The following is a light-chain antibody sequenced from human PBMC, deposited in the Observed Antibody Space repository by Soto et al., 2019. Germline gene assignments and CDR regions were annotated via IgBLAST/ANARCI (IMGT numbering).Light chain of an antibody. CDR1: QSVGSD. CDR2: GAS. CDR3: QQYNNWPPWT. Sequence: EIVMTQSPATLSVSPGERATLSCRASQSVGSDLAWYQQKPGQAPRLLIYGASTRATGIPARFRGSGSGTAFTLTISSLQSEDFAVYYCQQYNNWPPWTFGQGTKVEIK. J-gene: IGKJ1*01. V-gene: IGKV3-15*01.